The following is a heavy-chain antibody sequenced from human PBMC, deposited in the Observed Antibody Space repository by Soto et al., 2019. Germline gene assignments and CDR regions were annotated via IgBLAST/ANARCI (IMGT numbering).Heavy chain of an antibody. J-gene: IGHJ4*02. CDR1: GGTFSSYA. CDR3: ASQRRWAEVLAHFDY. V-gene: IGHV1-69*01. CDR2: IIPIFGTA. Sequence: QVQLVQSGAEVKKPGSSVKVSCKASGGTFSSYAISWVRQAPGQGLEWMGGIIPIFGTANYAQKFQGRVTITADESTSTAYTELSSLRSEDTAVYYCASQRRWAEVLAHFDYWGQGTLVTVSS.